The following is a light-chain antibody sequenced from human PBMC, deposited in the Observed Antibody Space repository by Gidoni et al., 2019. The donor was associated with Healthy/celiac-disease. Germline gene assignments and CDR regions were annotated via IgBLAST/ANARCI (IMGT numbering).Light chain of an antibody. J-gene: IGKJ1*01. CDR1: QSVSSSY. V-gene: IGKV3-20*01. Sequence: EIVFTHSPGTLSLPPGERATLSCRASQSVSSSYLAWYQQKPGQAPRILIYGASSRATGIPDRFSGSGSGTDFTLTISRLEPEDFAVYYCQQYGSSPWTFGQGTKVEIK. CDR2: GAS. CDR3: QQYGSSPWT.